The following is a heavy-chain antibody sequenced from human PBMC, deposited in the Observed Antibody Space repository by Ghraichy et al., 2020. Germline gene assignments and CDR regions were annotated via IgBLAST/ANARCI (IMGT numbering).Heavy chain of an antibody. Sequence: GESLNISCAASEFTFSSYWMSWVRQAPGKGLEWVANIKQDGSEKYYVDSVKGRFTISRDNAKNSLYLQMNSLRAEDTAVYYCARVYSYYDYVWGSYRFPEYYFDYWGQGTLVTVSS. J-gene: IGHJ4*02. CDR2: IKQDGSEK. CDR1: EFTFSSYW. V-gene: IGHV3-7*01. CDR3: ARVYSYYDYVWGSYRFPEYYFDY. D-gene: IGHD3-16*02.